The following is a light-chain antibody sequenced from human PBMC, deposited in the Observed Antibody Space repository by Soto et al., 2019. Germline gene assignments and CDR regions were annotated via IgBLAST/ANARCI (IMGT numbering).Light chain of an antibody. CDR3: QQYNSYGT. CDR1: QSISSW. J-gene: IGKJ1*01. CDR2: KAS. Sequence: DIQMTQSPSTLSASVGDRVTITCRASQSISSWLAWYQQKPGKAPKLLSYKASSLESGVPSRFSGSGSGTEFTLNISSLQPDDFATYYCQQYNSYGTFGQGTKVEIK. V-gene: IGKV1-5*03.